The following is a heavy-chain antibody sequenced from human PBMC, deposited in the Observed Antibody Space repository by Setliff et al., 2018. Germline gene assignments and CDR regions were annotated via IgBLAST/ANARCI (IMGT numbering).Heavy chain of an antibody. D-gene: IGHD2-2*01. CDR2: INPDSGDT. V-gene: IGHV1-2*02. Sequence: AASVKVSCKVSGSSFTGHNLHWVRQAPGQGLEWMGWINPDSGDTHSPQKFQGRVTMTRDTSMSTVYMELTRLTSDDTAVYYCTRSSSYGMRYWFDSWGQGPLVTVSS. CDR1: GSSFTGHN. J-gene: IGHJ5*01. CDR3: TRSSSYGMRYWFDS.